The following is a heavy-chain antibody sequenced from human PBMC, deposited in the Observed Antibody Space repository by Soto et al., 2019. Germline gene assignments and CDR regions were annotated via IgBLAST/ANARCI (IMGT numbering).Heavy chain of an antibody. CDR2: IYYSGST. CDR3: ARVSGESYDY. D-gene: IGHD3-16*01. CDR1: GGSISSYY. J-gene: IGHJ4*02. V-gene: IGHV4-59*01. Sequence: SETLSLTCTVSGGSISSYYWSWIRQPPGKGLEWIGYIYYSGSTNYNPSLKSRVAISVDTSKNQFSLKLSSVTAADTAVYYCARVSGESYDYWGQGTLVTVSS.